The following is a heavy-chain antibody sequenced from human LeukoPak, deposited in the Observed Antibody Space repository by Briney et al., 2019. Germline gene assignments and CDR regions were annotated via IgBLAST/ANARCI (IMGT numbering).Heavy chain of an antibody. CDR2: IKGDGIST. J-gene: IGHJ4*02. V-gene: IGHV3-74*01. D-gene: IGHD3-3*01. CDR3: AKDHYWSIDY. Sequence: GVSLRLSCAASGFDFSSNWMHWVRHAPGQGLVWVSRIKGDGISTNYADSVKGRFTISRDIAKNTLYLQMNSLRAEDTSVYYCAKDHYWSIDYWGRGTLVTVSS. CDR1: GFDFSSNW.